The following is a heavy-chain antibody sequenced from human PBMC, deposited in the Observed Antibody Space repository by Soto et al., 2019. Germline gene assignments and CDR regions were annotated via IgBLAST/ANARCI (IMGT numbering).Heavy chain of an antibody. CDR3: ARVGGQLVPGFDY. Sequence: GGSLRLSCAASGFTFSSYSMNWVRQAPGKGLEWVSSISSSSSYIYYADSVKGRFTISRDNAKNSLYLQMNSLIAVDTAVYYCARVGGQLVPGFDYWGQGTLVTVSS. J-gene: IGHJ4*02. V-gene: IGHV3-21*01. CDR1: GFTFSSYS. D-gene: IGHD6-6*01. CDR2: ISSSSSYI.